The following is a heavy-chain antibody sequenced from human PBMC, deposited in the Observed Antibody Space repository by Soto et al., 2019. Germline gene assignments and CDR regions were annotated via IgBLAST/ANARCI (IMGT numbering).Heavy chain of an antibody. Sequence: SETLSLTCTVSGGSISSGGYYWSWIRQPPGKGLEWIGYIYYSGSTNYNPSLKSRVTISVDTSKNQFSLKLSSVTAADTAVYYCARTLYSSGWYFDYWGQGTLVTVSS. CDR1: GGSISSGGYY. CDR3: ARTLYSSGWYFDY. CDR2: IYYSGST. D-gene: IGHD6-19*01. V-gene: IGHV4-61*08. J-gene: IGHJ4*02.